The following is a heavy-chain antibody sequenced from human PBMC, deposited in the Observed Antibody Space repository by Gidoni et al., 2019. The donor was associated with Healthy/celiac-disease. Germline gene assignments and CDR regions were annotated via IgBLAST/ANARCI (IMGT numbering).Heavy chain of an antibody. Sequence: QVQLVQSGAEVKKPGSSVKVCCKASGGTFSSDAISWVRQAPGQGLEWMGGIIPIFGTANYAQKFQGRVTITADESTSTAYMELSSLRSEDTAVYYCASWGSSWYFDYWGQGTLVTVSS. V-gene: IGHV1-69*01. J-gene: IGHJ4*02. D-gene: IGHD6-13*01. CDR3: ASWGSSWYFDY. CDR2: IIPIFGTA. CDR1: GGTFSSDA.